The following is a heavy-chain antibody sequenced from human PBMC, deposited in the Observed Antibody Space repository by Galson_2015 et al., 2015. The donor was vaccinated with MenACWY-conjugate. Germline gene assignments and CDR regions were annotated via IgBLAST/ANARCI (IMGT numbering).Heavy chain of an antibody. D-gene: IGHD3-10*01. V-gene: IGHV3-30*03. J-gene: IGHJ3*01. CDR2: ISYHGVNV. Sequence: SLRLPCAASRFTFSTYGMHWVRQAPGLGLERVATISYHGVNVYYADSVKGRFTISRDTPNKTTHLQMSSLRAEDTAIYLCARAADGAMVLPVDVFDLWGQGTMVTVSS. CDR3: ARAADGAMVLPVDVFDL. CDR1: RFTFSTYG.